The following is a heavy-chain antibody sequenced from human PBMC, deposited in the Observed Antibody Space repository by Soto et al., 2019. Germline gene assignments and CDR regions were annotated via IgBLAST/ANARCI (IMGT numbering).Heavy chain of an antibody. CDR3: ASHLPTYSSSWDGAFDI. V-gene: IGHV1-8*01. J-gene: IGHJ3*02. CDR2: MNPNSGNT. D-gene: IGHD6-6*01. CDR1: GYTFTSDD. Sequence: ASVKVFFRASGYTFTSDDINWVRQATGQGLELMGWMNPNSGNTGYARKFQGRVTMTRNTAISTAYMELSSLRSEDTAVYYCASHLPTYSSSWDGAFDIWGQGTKVTDS.